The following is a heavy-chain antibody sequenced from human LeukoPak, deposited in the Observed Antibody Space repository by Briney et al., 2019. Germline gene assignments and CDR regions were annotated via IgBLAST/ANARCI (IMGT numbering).Heavy chain of an antibody. V-gene: IGHV3-23*01. J-gene: IGHJ4*02. CDR2: ISGSGGST. CDR3: AKGATGSWRTHDY. CDR1: EFTFSTSA. Sequence: GGSLRLSCTSSEFTFSTSAMTWVRQAPGKELEWVSTISGSGGSTYYADSVQGRFTISRDNSKKTLYLQMNSLRVEDTAVYYCAKGATGSWRTHDYWGQGTLVTVSS. D-gene: IGHD6-13*01.